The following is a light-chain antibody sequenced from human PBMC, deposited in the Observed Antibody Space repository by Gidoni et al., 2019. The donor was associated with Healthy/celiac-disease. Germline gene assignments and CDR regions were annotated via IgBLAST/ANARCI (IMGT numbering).Light chain of an antibody. CDR3: SSYAGSKV. V-gene: IGLV2-8*01. CDR2: EVS. CDR1: SSDVGGYNY. J-gene: IGLJ3*02. Sequence: QSALTQPPSASGSPGQSVTISCTGTSSDVGGYNYVSWYQQHPGKAPKLMIYEVSKRPSGVPDRFSGSKSGNTASLTVSGLQAEDEADYYCSSYAGSKVFGGGTKLXVX.